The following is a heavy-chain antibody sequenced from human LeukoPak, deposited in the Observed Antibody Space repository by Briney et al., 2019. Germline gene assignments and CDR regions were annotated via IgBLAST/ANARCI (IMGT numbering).Heavy chain of an antibody. Sequence: ASVKVSCKASGYTFTSYAMNWVRQAPGQGLEWMGWINTNTGNPTYAQGFTGRFVFSLDTSVSTAYLQISSLKAEDTAVYYCARSVNYYDSSGYYETKNWFDPWDQGTLVTVSS. CDR1: GYTFTSYA. CDR3: ARSVNYYDSSGYYETKNWFDP. D-gene: IGHD3-22*01. CDR2: INTNTGNP. V-gene: IGHV7-4-1*02. J-gene: IGHJ5*02.